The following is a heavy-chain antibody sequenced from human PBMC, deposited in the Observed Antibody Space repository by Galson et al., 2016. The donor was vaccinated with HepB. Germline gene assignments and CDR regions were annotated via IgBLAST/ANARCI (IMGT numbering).Heavy chain of an antibody. Sequence: SETLSLTCSVYGGPFSGYYWSWIRQPPGKGLEWIGDINQSGSANYNPSLKSRVSISRDTFKNEFFMKMTFVTAADTAMYFCARGGENSWYENDAFDIWGPGTTVTVSS. CDR2: INQSGSA. CDR3: ARGGENSWYENDAFDI. D-gene: IGHD6-13*01. J-gene: IGHJ3*02. CDR1: GGPFSGYY. V-gene: IGHV4-34*01.